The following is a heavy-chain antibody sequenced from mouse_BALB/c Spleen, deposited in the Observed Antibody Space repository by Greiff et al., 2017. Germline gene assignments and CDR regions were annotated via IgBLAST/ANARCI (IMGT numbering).Heavy chain of an antibody. J-gene: IGHJ1*01. CDR2: IYPGDGDT. Sequence: VQLQQSGAELAKPGASVKLSCKASGYTFTSYWMQWVKQRPGQGLEWIGAIYPGDGDTRYTQKFKGKATLTADKSSSTAYMQLSSLASEDSAVYYCARDNGYFDDWGAGTTVTVSA. D-gene: IGHD1-3*01. V-gene: IGHV1-87*01. CDR1: GYTFTSYW. CDR3: ARDNGYFDD.